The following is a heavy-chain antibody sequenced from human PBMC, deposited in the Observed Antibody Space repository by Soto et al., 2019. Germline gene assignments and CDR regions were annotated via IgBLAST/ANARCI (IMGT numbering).Heavy chain of an antibody. J-gene: IGHJ6*02. V-gene: IGHV5-51*01. Sequence: EEQLVQSGVEVKKPGESLKISCKGSGYTFTDYWIAWVRQMPGKGLEWMGSIYPGDSDTRYSPSFQGQVTISVDKSISTAYLQWRSLKASDTAMYYCGRRLAATGYNGMYVWGQGTAVTVSS. D-gene: IGHD6-13*01. CDR2: IYPGDSDT. CDR1: GYTFTDYW. CDR3: GRRLAATGYNGMYV.